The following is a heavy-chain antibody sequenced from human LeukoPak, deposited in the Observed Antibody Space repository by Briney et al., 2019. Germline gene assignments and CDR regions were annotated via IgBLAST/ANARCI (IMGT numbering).Heavy chain of an antibody. J-gene: IGHJ6*01. CDR1: GFTFSSYG. CDR2: ISYDGSNK. Sequence: GGSLRLSCAASGFTFSSYGMHWVRQAPGKGLEWVAVISYDGSNKYYADSVKGRFTISRDNSKNTLYLQMNSRRAEDTAVYYCAKGIVVPAAIWPFYGTDVWGQGTTVTVSS. D-gene: IGHD2-2*02. CDR3: AKGIVVPAAIWPFYGTDV. V-gene: IGHV3-30*18.